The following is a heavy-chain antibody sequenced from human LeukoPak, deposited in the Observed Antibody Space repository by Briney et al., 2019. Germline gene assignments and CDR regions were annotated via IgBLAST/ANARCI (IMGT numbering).Heavy chain of an antibody. D-gene: IGHD3-3*01. CDR3: TTSKAIFGDFDY. V-gene: IGHV3-15*01. CDR1: GFTFSDAW. J-gene: IGHJ4*02. Sequence: GGSLRLSCAASGFTFSDAWMNWVRQARGKGLEWVGRIKSNNEGGTTDYAAPVKGRFTISRDDSKNTLYLQMNSLQTEDTAVYHCTTSKAIFGDFDYWGQGTLVTVSS. CDR2: IKSNNEGGTT.